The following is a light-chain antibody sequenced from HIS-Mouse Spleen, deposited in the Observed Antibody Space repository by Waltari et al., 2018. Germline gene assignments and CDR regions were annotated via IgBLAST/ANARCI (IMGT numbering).Light chain of an antibody. CDR2: GAS. J-gene: IGKJ2*01. V-gene: IGKV3-20*01. CDR1: QSVSSSY. Sequence: EIVLTQSPGTLSLSPGDRATLSCRASQSVSSSYLAWYQQKPGQAPRLLIYGASSRATGIPDRFSSSGSGTDFTLTISRLEPEDFAVYYCQQYGSSPYTFGQGTKLEIK. CDR3: QQYGSSPYT.